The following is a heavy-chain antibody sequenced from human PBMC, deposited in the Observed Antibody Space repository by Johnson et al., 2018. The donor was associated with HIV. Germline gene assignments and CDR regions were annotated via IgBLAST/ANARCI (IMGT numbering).Heavy chain of an antibody. Sequence: QVQLVESGGGVVQPGRSLRLSCAASGFTFSNYAMHWVRQAPGKGLEWVAVISYDGSNKYYADSVKGRFTISRDNSKNTLYLQMNSLRAEDTAVYYCAKDQGGNSGNDAFDIWGQGTMVTVSS. J-gene: IGHJ3*02. V-gene: IGHV3-30-3*02. CDR2: ISYDGSNK. D-gene: IGHD4-23*01. CDR3: AKDQGGNSGNDAFDI. CDR1: GFTFSNYA.